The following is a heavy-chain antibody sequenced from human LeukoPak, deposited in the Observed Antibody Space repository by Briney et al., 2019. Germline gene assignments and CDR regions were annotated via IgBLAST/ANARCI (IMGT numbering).Heavy chain of an antibody. V-gene: IGHV4-59*01. J-gene: IGHJ3*02. D-gene: IGHD4-23*01. Sequence: PSETLSLTCTVSGGSISSYYWSWIRQPPGKGLEWIGYIFYTGSTNYNPSLKSRVTISVLTSKNRFSLRLSSVTAADTAVYYCATLTGGDDAFDIWGQGTMVTVSS. CDR3: ATLTGGDDAFDI. CDR1: GGSISSYY. CDR2: IFYTGST.